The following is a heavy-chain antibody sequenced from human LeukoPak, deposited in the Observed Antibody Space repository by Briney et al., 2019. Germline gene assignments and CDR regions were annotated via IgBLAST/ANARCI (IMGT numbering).Heavy chain of an antibody. CDR3: ARSSSSWSLDY. J-gene: IGHJ4*02. CDR2: IYHSGST. Sequence: SETLSLTCTVSGGSISSGGYYWSWIRQPPGKGLEWIGYIYHSGSTYYNPSLKSRVTISVDRSKNQFSLKLSSVTAADTAVYYCARSSSSWSLDYWGQGTLVTVSS. CDR1: GGSISSGGYY. V-gene: IGHV4-30-2*01. D-gene: IGHD6-13*01.